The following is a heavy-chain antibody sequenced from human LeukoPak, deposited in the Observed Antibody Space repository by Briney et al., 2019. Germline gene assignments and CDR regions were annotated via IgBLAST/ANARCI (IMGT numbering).Heavy chain of an antibody. Sequence: GGPLRLSCDASGFSFGDYGMHWVRQAPGKGLEWVSRIIWVGSTADYADSVRGRFTMSKDNSNNSLFLDMTGLRVEDTALYFCAIDRGIRHLRIYYYYMEVWGKGTRVTVSS. CDR1: GFSFGDYG. D-gene: IGHD2/OR15-2a*01. CDR3: AIDRGIRHLRIYYYYMEV. CDR2: IIWVGSTA. J-gene: IGHJ6*03. V-gene: IGHV3-43D*04.